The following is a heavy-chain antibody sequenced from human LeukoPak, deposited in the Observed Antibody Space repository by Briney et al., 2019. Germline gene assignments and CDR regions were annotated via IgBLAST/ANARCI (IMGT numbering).Heavy chain of an antibody. J-gene: IGHJ6*03. CDR2: ISAYNGNT. V-gene: IGHV1-18*01. D-gene: IGHD3-10*01. Sequence: ASVKVSCKASGYTFTSYGISWVRQAPGQGLERMGWISAYNGNTNYAQKLQGRVTMTTDTSTSTAYMELRSLRSDDTAVYYCARTSGSSHYYYYYMDVWGKGTTVTVSS. CDR1: GYTFTSYG. CDR3: ARTSGSSHYYYYYMDV.